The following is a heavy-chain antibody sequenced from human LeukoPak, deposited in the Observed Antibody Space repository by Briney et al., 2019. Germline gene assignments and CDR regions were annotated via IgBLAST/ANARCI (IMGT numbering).Heavy chain of an antibody. Sequence: ASVKVSCKASGYTFTSYYMHWVRQAPGQGLEWMGIINPSGGSTSYAQKFQGRVTMTRDTCTSTVYMELSSLRSEDTAVYYCSRLYYDSSGYYSGPFDYWGQGTLVTVSS. CDR2: INPSGGST. CDR3: SRLYYDSSGYYSGPFDY. J-gene: IGHJ4*02. V-gene: IGHV1-46*01. CDR1: GYTFTSYY. D-gene: IGHD3-22*01.